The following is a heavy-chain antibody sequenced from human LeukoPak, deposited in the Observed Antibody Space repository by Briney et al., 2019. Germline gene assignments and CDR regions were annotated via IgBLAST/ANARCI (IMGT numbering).Heavy chain of an antibody. V-gene: IGHV3-48*01. CDR2: ISTSSRTI. CDR1: GFTFSSYS. J-gene: IGHJ4*02. Sequence: GGSLRLSCAASGFTFSSYSMNWVRQAPGKGLEWVSHISTSSRTIYYADSVKGRFTISRDNAKNSLYLQTNSLRAEDTAMYYCARDQSSTSLNLDYWGQGTLVTVSS. D-gene: IGHD2-2*01. CDR3: ARDQSSTSLNLDY.